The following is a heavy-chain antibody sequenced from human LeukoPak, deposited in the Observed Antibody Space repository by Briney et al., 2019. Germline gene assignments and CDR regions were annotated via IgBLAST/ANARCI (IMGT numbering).Heavy chain of an antibody. J-gene: IGHJ6*03. CDR2: IYYSGST. CDR3: ARQTYYDSSGYYYYYMDV. CDR1: GGSISSYY. D-gene: IGHD3-22*01. Sequence: SETLSLTCTVSGGSISSYYWSWIRQPPGKGLEWIGYIYYSGSTNYNPSLKSRVTISVGTSKNQFSLKLSSVTAADTAVYYCARQTYYDSSGYYYYYMDVWGKGTTVTVSS. V-gene: IGHV4-59*01.